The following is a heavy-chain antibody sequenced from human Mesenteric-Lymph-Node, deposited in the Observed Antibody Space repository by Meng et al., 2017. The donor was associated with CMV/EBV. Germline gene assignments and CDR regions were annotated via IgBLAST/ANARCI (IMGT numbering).Heavy chain of an antibody. Sequence: SGYTFTGYYMQWGRQAPGKGLEWMGWINPNSGGTNYAQKFQGRVTMTRDTSISTAYMELSRLRSDDTAVYYCAREGFDSSGYNFDYWGQGTLVTVSS. CDR3: AREGFDSSGYNFDY. V-gene: IGHV1-2*02. J-gene: IGHJ4*02. CDR1: GYTFTGYY. D-gene: IGHD3-22*01. CDR2: INPNSGGT.